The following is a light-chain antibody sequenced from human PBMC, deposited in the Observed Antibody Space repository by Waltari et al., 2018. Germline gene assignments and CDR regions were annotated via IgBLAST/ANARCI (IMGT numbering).Light chain of an antibody. CDR3: QQYNNWPLT. J-gene: IGKJ4*01. V-gene: IGKV3-15*01. Sequence: DIVMTQSPATPSVSPGERATLPCRASQSVSSNLAWYQQKPGQAPRLLIYGASTRATGIPARFSGSGSGTEFTLTISSLQSEDFAVYYCQQYNNWPLTFGGGTKVEIK. CDR2: GAS. CDR1: QSVSSN.